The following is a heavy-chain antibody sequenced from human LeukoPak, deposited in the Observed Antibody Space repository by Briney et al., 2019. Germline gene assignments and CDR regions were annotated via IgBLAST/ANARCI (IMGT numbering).Heavy chain of an antibody. Sequence: GGSLRLSCAASRFTFDDYGMSWVRQAPGKGLEWVSGINWNGGSTGYAGSVKGRFTVSRDNAKNSLHLQMNSLRAEDTAVYYCARGATVWARMDVWGKGTTVTVSS. J-gene: IGHJ6*03. CDR2: INWNGGST. CDR3: ARGATVWARMDV. CDR1: RFTFDDYG. D-gene: IGHD4-17*01. V-gene: IGHV3-20*04.